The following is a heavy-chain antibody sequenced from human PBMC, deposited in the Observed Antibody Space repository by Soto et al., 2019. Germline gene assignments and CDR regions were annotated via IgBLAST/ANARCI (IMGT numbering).Heavy chain of an antibody. CDR2: ISRDGGTK. Sequence: QVQLVESGGGVVQPGRSLRLSRAVSGFTVSSYGMHWVRQAPGKGLEWVAVISRDGGTKFYADSVKGRFTISKDNSRNTLFLEMSSLRGDDMAVYYCTGEVASGYWGQGTLVTVSS. V-gene: IGHV3-30*03. D-gene: IGHD2-8*02. CDR1: GFTVSSYG. CDR3: TGEVASGY. J-gene: IGHJ4*02.